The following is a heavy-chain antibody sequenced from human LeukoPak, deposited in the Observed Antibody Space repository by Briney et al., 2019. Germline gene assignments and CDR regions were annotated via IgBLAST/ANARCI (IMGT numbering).Heavy chain of an antibody. Sequence: GGSLRPSCAASGFTLRRYAMSWVRQAPGKGLEGVSAISGSGGSTYYADSVKGRFTISRDNSKNTLYLQMNSLRAEDTAVYYCGGSYYYVYWGQGTLVTVSS. CDR2: ISGSGGST. J-gene: IGHJ4*02. CDR1: GFTLRRYA. D-gene: IGHD3-10*02. V-gene: IGHV3-23*01. CDR3: GGSYYYVY.